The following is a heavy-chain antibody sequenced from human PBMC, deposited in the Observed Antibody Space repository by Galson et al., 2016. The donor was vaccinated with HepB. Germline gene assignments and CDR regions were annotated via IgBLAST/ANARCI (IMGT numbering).Heavy chain of an antibody. CDR2: IHYNGST. J-gene: IGHJ5*02. D-gene: IGHD1-14*01. V-gene: IGHV4-59*11. CDR3: ARTGRWFDP. Sequence: SETLSLTCTVSNGSISSHYWGWIRQPPGKGLEWIGYIHYNGSTNYNPSLKRRITMSRDTSKNQFSLRLTSVTAADTAVYYCARTGRWFDPWGQGIVVTVSS. CDR1: NGSISSHY.